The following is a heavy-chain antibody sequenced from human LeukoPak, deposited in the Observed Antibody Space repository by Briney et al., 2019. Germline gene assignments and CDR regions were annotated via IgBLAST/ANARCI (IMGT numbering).Heavy chain of an antibody. J-gene: IGHJ4*02. Sequence: KTSETLSLTCTVSGGSISSSSYYWGWVRQPPGKGLEWIGSIYYSGSTYYNPSLKRRVTISVDTSKNQFSLNLSSVTAADTAVYYCARAPPRGSYYRGYFDYWGQGTLVTVSS. D-gene: IGHD3-10*01. CDR1: GGSISSSSYY. CDR3: ARAPPRGSYYRGYFDY. V-gene: IGHV4-39*07. CDR2: IYYSGST.